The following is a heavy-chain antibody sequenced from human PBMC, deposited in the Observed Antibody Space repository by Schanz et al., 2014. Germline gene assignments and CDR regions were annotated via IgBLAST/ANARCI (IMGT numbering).Heavy chain of an antibody. CDR2: ISGSGVST. CDR3: ARGVRIDY. J-gene: IGHJ4*02. D-gene: IGHD3-3*01. Sequence: QLLESGGGLVQPGGSLRLSCAASGFTFSSYAMSWVRQAPGKGLEWISAISGSGVSTHYADSVKGRFTISRDNLKNTVYLQMNSRRAGDTAVYYCARGVRIDYWGQGTLVTVSS. V-gene: IGHV3-23*01. CDR1: GFTFSSYA.